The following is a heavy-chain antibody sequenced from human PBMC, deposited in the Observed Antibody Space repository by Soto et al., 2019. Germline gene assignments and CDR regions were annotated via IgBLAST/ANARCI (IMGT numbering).Heavy chain of an antibody. CDR2: VKDGGHT. CDR3: ARGQEGVVATH. V-gene: IGHV4-34*01. Sequence: QVQLQQWGAGLLKPSETLSLNCAVTGGSLSGYYWSWIRQPPGTGLEWIGEVKDGGHTNYSPSLRGRVPIASHTSNNQCSLRLNSVTAADTGVYYCARGQEGVVATHWDQGSLVTVSS. CDR1: GGSLSGYY. J-gene: IGHJ4*02. D-gene: IGHD5-12*01.